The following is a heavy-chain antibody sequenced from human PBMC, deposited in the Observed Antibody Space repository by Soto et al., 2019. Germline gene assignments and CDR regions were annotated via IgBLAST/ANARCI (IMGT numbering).Heavy chain of an antibody. J-gene: IGHJ3*02. V-gene: IGHV3-30*18. CDR2: ISYDGSNK. CDR3: AKISYYDFWSGPNDAFDI. CDR1: GFTFSSYG. D-gene: IGHD3-3*01. Sequence: GGSLRLSCAASGFTFSSYGMHWVRQAPGKGLEWVAVISYDGSNKYYADSVKGRFTISRDNSKNTLYLQMNSLRAEDTAVYYCAKISYYDFWSGPNDAFDIWGQGTMVTVSS.